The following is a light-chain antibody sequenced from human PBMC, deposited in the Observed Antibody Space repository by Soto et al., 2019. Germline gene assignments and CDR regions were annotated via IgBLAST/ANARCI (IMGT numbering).Light chain of an antibody. V-gene: IGKV3-20*01. J-gene: IGKJ2*01. CDR3: QQYGRF. Sequence: EIVLTQSPGTLSLSPGERATLSCRASQSVSSSYLAWYQQKPGQAPRLLIYGASSRATGIPDRFSGSGSVTDFTLTISRLEPEDFAVYYCQQYGRFFGQGTKLEIK. CDR1: QSVSSSY. CDR2: GAS.